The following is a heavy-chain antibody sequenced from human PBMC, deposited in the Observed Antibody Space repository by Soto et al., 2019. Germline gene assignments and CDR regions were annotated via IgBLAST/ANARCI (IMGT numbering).Heavy chain of an antibody. Sequence: GASVKVSCKASGYTFTGYYMHWVRQAPGQGLEWMGWINPNSGGTSYAQKFQGRVTMTRDTSISTAYMELSRLRSDDTAVYYCARTTTVVARDAFDIWGQGTMVTVSS. CDR1: GYTFTGYY. V-gene: IGHV1-2*02. CDR2: INPNSGGT. D-gene: IGHD2-15*01. CDR3: ARTTTVVARDAFDI. J-gene: IGHJ3*02.